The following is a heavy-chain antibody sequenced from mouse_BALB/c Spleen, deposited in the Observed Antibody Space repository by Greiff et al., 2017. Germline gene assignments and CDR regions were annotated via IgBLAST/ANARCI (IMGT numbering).Heavy chain of an antibody. V-gene: IGHV5-6-5*01. Sequence: DVMLVESGGGLVKPGGSLKLSCAASGFTFSSYAMSWVRQTPEKRLEWVASISSGGSTYYPDSVKGRFTISRDNARNILYLQMSSLRSEDTAMYYCARGPSLYYYGSSFDYWGQGTTLTVSS. CDR1: GFTFSSYA. CDR3: ARGPSLYYYGSSFDY. CDR2: ISSGGST. D-gene: IGHD1-1*01. J-gene: IGHJ2*01.